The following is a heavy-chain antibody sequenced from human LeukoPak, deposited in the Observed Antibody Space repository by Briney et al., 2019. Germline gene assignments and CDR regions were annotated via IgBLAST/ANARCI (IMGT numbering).Heavy chain of an antibody. D-gene: IGHD3-22*01. Sequence: ASVKVSCKASGYTFTGYYMRWVRQAPGQGLEWMGWINPNSGGTNYAQKFQGRVTMTRDTSISTAYMELSRLRSDDTAVYYCARSPPSITMIYFQHWGQGTLVTVSS. CDR1: GYTFTGYY. V-gene: IGHV1-2*02. J-gene: IGHJ1*01. CDR2: INPNSGGT. CDR3: ARSPPSITMIYFQH.